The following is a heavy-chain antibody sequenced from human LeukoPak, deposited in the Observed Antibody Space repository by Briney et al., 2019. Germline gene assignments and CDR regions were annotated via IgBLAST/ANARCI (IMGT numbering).Heavy chain of an antibody. D-gene: IGHD3-10*01. V-gene: IGHV3-23*01. CDR2: IRESGGST. CDR1: GLGFSSYA. J-gene: IGHJ4*02. CDR3: AKDQGRHRLLWFGELLPDY. Sequence: GSLRLSCEVSGLGFSSYAMSWVRQAPGKGPEWVSVIRESGGSTAYADSVKGRFTISRDNSKNTLYLQMNSLRAEDTAVYYCAKDQGRHRLLWFGELLPDYWGQGTLVTVSS.